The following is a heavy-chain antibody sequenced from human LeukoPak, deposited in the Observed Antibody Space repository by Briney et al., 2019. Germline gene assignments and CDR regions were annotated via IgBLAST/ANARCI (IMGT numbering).Heavy chain of an antibody. D-gene: IGHD6-19*01. Sequence: KSGGSLRLXCAASGFTFSSYSMNWVRQAPGKGLEWVSSISSSSSYIYYADSVKGRFTISRDNAKNSLYLQMNSLRAEDTAVYYCARDLASSGWFPNDYWGQGTLVTVSS. J-gene: IGHJ4*02. V-gene: IGHV3-21*01. CDR3: ARDLASSGWFPNDY. CDR2: ISSSSSYI. CDR1: GFTFSSYS.